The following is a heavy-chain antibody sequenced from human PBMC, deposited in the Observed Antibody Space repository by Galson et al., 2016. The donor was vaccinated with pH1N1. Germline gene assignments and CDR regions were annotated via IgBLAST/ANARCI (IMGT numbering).Heavy chain of an antibody. D-gene: IGHD4-17*01. Sequence: SLRLSCAASGFRFNDHYMDWVRQAPGKGLEWVGRTRNRANSHTTEYATSVQGRFSITRDTSKDYLYLQMNSLKIEDTAVYYCVRSTLYGDYGDFWGRGTLVTVSS. CDR1: GFRFNDHY. CDR2: TRNRANSHTT. V-gene: IGHV3-72*01. CDR3: VRSTLYGDYGDF. J-gene: IGHJ4*02.